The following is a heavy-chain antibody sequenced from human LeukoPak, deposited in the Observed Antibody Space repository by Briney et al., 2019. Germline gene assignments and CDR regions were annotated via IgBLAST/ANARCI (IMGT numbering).Heavy chain of an antibody. CDR1: GGSSSPYY. V-gene: IGHV4-4*09. J-gene: IGHJ4*02. CDR2: IHTSGST. CDR3: VRPGQSSWWVYFNY. Sequence: SETLSLTCTVSGGSSSPYYWTWIRQPPGKGLEWIGNIHTSGSTDYNPSLKSRVTMSVDTSKNQFSLRLSSVTAADTAVYYCVRPGQSSWWVYFNYWGQGVVVTVSS. D-gene: IGHD2-15*01.